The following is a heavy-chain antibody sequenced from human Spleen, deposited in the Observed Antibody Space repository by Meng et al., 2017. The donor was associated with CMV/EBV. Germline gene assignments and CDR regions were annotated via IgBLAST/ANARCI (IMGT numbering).Heavy chain of an antibody. CDR2: ISNSGGST. CDR1: GFTFSTYA. Sequence: GESLKISCAASGFTFSTYAMSWVRQAPGKGLEWVSAISNSGGSTFYADSVKGRFTISRDNSKSTLYLQMNSLRGEDTAVYHCAKEVRSGGNYGWFDPWGQGTLVTVSS. V-gene: IGHV3-23*01. CDR3: AKEVRSGGNYGWFDP. D-gene: IGHD1-26*01. J-gene: IGHJ5*02.